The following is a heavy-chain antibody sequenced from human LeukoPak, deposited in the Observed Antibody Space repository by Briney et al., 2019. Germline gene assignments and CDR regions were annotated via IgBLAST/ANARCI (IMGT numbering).Heavy chain of an antibody. V-gene: IGHV4-30-4*01. J-gene: IGHJ5*02. D-gene: IGHD2-15*01. CDR3: ASGPLGYCSGGSCYRGSWFDP. CDR2: IYYSGST. CDR1: GGSISSGEYY. Sequence: SETLSLTCTVSGGSISSGEYYWSWIRQPPGKGLEWIGYIYYSGSTYYNPSLKSRVTISVDTSKNQFSLKLSSVTAADTAVYYCASGPLGYCSGGSCYRGSWFDPWGQGTLVTVSS.